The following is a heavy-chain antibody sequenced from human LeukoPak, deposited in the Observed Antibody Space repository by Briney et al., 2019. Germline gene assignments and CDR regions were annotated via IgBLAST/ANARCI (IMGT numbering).Heavy chain of an antibody. CDR2: IYYSGST. D-gene: IGHD6-19*01. Sequence: SETLSLTCTVSGGSISSYYWSWLRQPPGKGLEWLGYIYYSGSTNYNPSLKSRVTISVDTSKNQFSLKLSSVTAADTAVYYCARDTAVAGTWYFDLWGRGTLVTVSS. CDR3: ARDTAVAGTWYFDL. CDR1: GGSISSYY. J-gene: IGHJ2*01. V-gene: IGHV4-59*01.